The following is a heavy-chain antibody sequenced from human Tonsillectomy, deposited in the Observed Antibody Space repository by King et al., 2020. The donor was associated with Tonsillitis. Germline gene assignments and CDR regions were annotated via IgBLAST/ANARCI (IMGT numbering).Heavy chain of an antibody. CDR2: INPSDGST. CDR1: GYTFSNYY. Sequence: QLVQSGAEVKKPGASVKVSCKASGYTFSNYYMDWVRQAPGQGLEWMGIINPSDGSTSYAQKFQGRVTMTRDTSTSTIYMELSSLRFEDTAVYYCARGAGLVLEYYYYGMDVWGQGTTVTVSS. D-gene: IGHD6-19*01. CDR3: ARGAGLVLEYYYYGMDV. V-gene: IGHV1-46*01. J-gene: IGHJ6*02.